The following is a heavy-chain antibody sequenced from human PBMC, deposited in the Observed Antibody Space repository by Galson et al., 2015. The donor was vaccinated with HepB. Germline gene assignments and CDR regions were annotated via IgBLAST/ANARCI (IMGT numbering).Heavy chain of an antibody. CDR2: IKSKTDGGTT. Sequence: SLRLSCAASGFTFSNAWMSWVRQAPGKGLEWVGRIKSKTDGGTTDYAAPVKGRFTISRDDSKNTLYLQMNSPKTEDTAVYYCTTVGVGWYYDSSGPDYWGQGTLVTVSS. CDR1: GFTFSNAW. CDR3: TTVGVGWYYDSSGPDY. J-gene: IGHJ4*02. V-gene: IGHV3-15*01. D-gene: IGHD3-22*01.